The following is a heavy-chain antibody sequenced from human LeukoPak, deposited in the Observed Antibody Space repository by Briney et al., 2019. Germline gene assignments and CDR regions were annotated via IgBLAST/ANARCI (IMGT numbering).Heavy chain of an antibody. CDR3: ARDKDWAFDY. CDR2: ISGSSSTM. CDR1: GFTFSSYS. J-gene: IGHJ4*02. V-gene: IGHV3-48*04. Sequence: GGSLRLSCAASGFTFSSYSMNWVRQAPGKGLEWVSYISGSSSTMSHADSVKGRFTISRDNGKNTLYLQMNSLRAEDTAVYYCARDKDWAFDYWGQGTLLTVSS. D-gene: IGHD3-9*01.